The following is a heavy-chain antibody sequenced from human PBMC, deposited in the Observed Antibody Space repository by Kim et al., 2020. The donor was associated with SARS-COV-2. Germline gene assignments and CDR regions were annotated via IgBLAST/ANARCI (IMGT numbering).Heavy chain of an antibody. V-gene: IGHV4-34*01. J-gene: IGHJ4*02. D-gene: IGHD5-18*01. CDR1: GGSFSGYY. CDR3: ARGSDVDTAMVYWSFPHGFDY. Sequence: SETLSLTCAVYGGSFSGYYWSWIRQPPGKGLEWIGEINHSGSTNYNPSLKSRVTISVDTSKNQFSLKLSSVTAADTAVYYCARGSDVDTAMVYWSFPHGFDYWGQGTLVTVSS. CDR2: INHSGST.